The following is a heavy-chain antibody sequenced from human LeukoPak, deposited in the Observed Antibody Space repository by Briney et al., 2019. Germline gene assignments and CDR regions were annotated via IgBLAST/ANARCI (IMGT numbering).Heavy chain of an antibody. V-gene: IGHV3-21*01. CDR1: GFAFSTFT. Sequence: GGSLRLSCAASGFAFSTFTMNWVRQAPGKGLEWVSSITSSGTNIYYTDSLKGRFTNSRDNAKNSLHLQLNSLRAEDTAVYYCARDLDYFDYWGQGTLVTVSS. J-gene: IGHJ4*02. CDR2: ITSSGTNI. CDR3: ARDLDYFDY.